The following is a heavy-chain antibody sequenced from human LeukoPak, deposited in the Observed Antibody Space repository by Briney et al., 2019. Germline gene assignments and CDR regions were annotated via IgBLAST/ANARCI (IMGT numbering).Heavy chain of an antibody. CDR2: IIPIFGTA. CDR1: GGTFSSHA. V-gene: IGHV1-69*05. D-gene: IGHD1-26*01. Sequence: SVKVSCKASGGTFSSHAISWVRQAPGQGLEWMGGIIPIFGTANYAQKFQGRVTMTRDTSISTAYMELSRLRSDDTAVYYCARVSGSYPNDAFDIWGQGTMVTVSS. J-gene: IGHJ3*02. CDR3: ARVSGSYPNDAFDI.